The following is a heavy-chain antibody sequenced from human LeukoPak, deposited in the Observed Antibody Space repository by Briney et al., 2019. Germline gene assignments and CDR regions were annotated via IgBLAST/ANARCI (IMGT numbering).Heavy chain of an antibody. J-gene: IGHJ4*02. CDR3: ARDLTLYSSSWYVEVSDY. V-gene: IGHV3-20*04. D-gene: IGHD6-13*01. CDR2: INWNGGST. CDR1: GFTFDDYG. Sequence: TGGSLRLSCAASGFTFDDYGMSWVRQAPGKGLEWVSGINWNGGSTGYADSVKGRFTISRDNAKNSLYLQMNSLRAEDTALYYCARDLTLYSSSWYVEVSDYWGQGTLVTVSS.